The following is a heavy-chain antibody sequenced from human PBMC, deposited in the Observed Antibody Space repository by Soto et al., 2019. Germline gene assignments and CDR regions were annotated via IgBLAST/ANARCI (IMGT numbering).Heavy chain of an antibody. J-gene: IGHJ4*02. V-gene: IGHV3-23*01. CDR1: GFTFSSYA. D-gene: IGHD4-17*01. Sequence: EVQLLESGGGLVQPGGSLRLSCAASGFTFSSYAMSWVRQAPGKGLEWVSAISGSGGSTYYADSVKGRFTISRDNSKNTLYLQMNSLRAEDTAVYYCAKDPDVTTHITYYFDYWGQGTLVTVSS. CDR3: AKDPDVTTHITYYFDY. CDR2: ISGSGGST.